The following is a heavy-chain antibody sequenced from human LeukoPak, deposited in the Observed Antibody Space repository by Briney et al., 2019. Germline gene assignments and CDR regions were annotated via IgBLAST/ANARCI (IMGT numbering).Heavy chain of an antibody. J-gene: IGHJ4*02. D-gene: IGHD6-13*01. V-gene: IGHV4-34*01. Sequence: PSETLSLSCAVYGGSFSGYYWSWIRQPPGKGLEWIGEINHSGSTNYNPSLKSRVTISVDTSKNQFSLKLSSVTTADTAVYYCARHTESIAAAGPFDYWGQGTLVTVSS. CDR3: ARHTESIAAAGPFDY. CDR1: GGSFSGYY. CDR2: INHSGST.